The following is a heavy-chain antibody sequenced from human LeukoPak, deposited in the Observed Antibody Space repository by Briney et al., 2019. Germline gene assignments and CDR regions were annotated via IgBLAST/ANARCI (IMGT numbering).Heavy chain of an antibody. J-gene: IGHJ4*02. CDR1: GFTFSSYA. Sequence: PGGSLRLSCAASGFTFSSYAMHWVRQAPGKGLEWVALISDDGNNKFYADSVKGRFTISRDNSKNTLYLQMRSTLYLQMNSLRVEDTAVYYCARVLSPRYSYGYNYWGQGTLVTVSS. V-gene: IGHV3-30-3*01. CDR2: ISDDGNNK. D-gene: IGHD5-18*01. CDR3: ARVLSPRYSYGYNY.